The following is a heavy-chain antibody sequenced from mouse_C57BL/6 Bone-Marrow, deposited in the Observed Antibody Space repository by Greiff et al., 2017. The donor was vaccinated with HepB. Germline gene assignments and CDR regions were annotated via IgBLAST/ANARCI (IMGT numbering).Heavy chain of an antibody. Sequence: EVMLVESGGDLVKPGGSLKLSCAASGFTFSSYGMSWVRQTPDKRLEWVATISSGGSYTYYPDSVKGRFTISRDNAKNTLYLQMSSLKSEDTAMYYCARPPYYYGSSWYFDVWGTGTTVTVSS. D-gene: IGHD1-1*01. CDR1: GFTFSSYG. J-gene: IGHJ1*03. CDR3: ARPPYYYGSSWYFDV. V-gene: IGHV5-6*01. CDR2: ISSGGSYT.